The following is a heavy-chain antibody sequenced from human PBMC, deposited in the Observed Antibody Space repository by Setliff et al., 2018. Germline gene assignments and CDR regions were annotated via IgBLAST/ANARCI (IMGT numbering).Heavy chain of an antibody. CDR1: GGSISSSSYY. D-gene: IGHD3-16*02. V-gene: IGHV4-39*07. Sequence: SETLSLPCTVSGGSISSSSYYWGWIRQPPGKGLEWIGSIYYSGTIYYNPSLKSRVTISVDTSKNQVSLKLSSVTAADTAVYYCARSGDYIWGSYRPYYFDHWGQGTLVTVSS. J-gene: IGHJ4*02. CDR2: IYYSGTI. CDR3: ARSGDYIWGSYRPYYFDH.